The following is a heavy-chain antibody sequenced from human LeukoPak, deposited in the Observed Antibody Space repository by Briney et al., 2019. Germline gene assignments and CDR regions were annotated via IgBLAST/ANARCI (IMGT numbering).Heavy chain of an antibody. J-gene: IGHJ4*02. CDR3: ARGWPNYYDSSAYLPN. V-gene: IGHV1-2*02. CDR2: IDPNNGGT. D-gene: IGHD3-22*01. Sequence: ASVKVSCKASGYTFTGYYMHWVRQAPGQGLEWMSWIDPNNGGTNYAQKFQGRVTMTRDTSISTAYMELSGLRSDDTAVYYCARGWPNYYDSSAYLPNWGQGTLVTVSS. CDR1: GYTFTGYY.